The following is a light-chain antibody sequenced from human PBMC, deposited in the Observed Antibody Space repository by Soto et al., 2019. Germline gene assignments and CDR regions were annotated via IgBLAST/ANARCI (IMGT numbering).Light chain of an antibody. CDR2: KAS. CDR3: QHYNTYST. V-gene: IGKV1-5*03. J-gene: IGKJ1*01. CDR1: QSICNW. Sequence: DIQLTQSPSTLSSSVGDRVTLTCRASQSICNWLAWYQQKPGKAPKLLIYKASSLESGVPSRLSGSGSGTEFTLTISSLQPDDFATYYCQHYNTYSTFGQGTKVDI.